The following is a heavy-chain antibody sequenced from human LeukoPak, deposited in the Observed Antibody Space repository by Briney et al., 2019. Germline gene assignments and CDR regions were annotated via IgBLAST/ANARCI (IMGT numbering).Heavy chain of an antibody. CDR1: GDSTSSSTYY. D-gene: IGHD5-12*01. J-gene: IGHJ3*02. CDR2: IYDSGTT. CDR3: ATHRRSGSGGSENAFEI. Sequence: SETLSLTCTVSGDSTSSSTYYWDWIRQAPGKGLEWIGNIYDSGTTHYNPSLKSRVTVSGDTSKNQFSLKLNSVTAADTAIYYCATHRRSGSGGSENAFEIWGQGTMVTVSS. V-gene: IGHV4-39*01.